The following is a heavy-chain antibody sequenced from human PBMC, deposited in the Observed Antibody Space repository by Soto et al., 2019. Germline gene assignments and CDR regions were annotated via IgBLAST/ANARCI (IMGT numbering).Heavy chain of an antibody. D-gene: IGHD2-21*02. V-gene: IGHV4-39*01. J-gene: IGHJ4*02. CDR2: IYYSGST. CDR1: GGSISSSSYY. CDR3: ARRGVVVTDYDY. Sequence: QLQESGPGLVTPSETLSLTCTVSGGSISSSSYYWGWIRQPPGKGLEWIGSIYYSGSTYYNPSLKSRVTISVDTSKNQFSLKLSAVTAADTAVYYCARRGVVVTDYDYWGQGTLVTVSS.